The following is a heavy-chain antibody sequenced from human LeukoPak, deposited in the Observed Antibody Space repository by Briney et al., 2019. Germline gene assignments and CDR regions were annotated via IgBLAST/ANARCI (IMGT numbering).Heavy chain of an antibody. J-gene: IGHJ3*01. CDR1: GGSFNGYY. Sequence: PSETLSLTCAVYGGSFNGYYWSWIRQPPGKGLEWIGEIIPRGSASYIPSLKSRVAISIDTSKNQFSLRLSAVTAADTAAYYCARHLTGERAFDVWGQGTVITVSS. D-gene: IGHD1-20*01. CDR2: IIPRGSA. V-gene: IGHV4-34*12. CDR3: ARHLTGERAFDV.